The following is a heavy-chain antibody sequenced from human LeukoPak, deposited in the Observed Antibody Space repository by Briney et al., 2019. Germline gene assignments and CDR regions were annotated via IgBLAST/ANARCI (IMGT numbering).Heavy chain of an antibody. D-gene: IGHD2-2*01. CDR3: ASHVGIVVVPAARDWFDP. J-gene: IGHJ5*02. CDR1: GGTFSSYA. CDR2: IIPILGIA. Sequence: ASVKVSCKASGGTFSSYAISWVRQAPGQGLEWMGRIIPILGIANYAQKFQGRVTITADKSTSTAYMELSSLRSEDTAVYYCASHVGIVVVPAARDWFDPWGQGTLVTVSS. V-gene: IGHV1-69*10.